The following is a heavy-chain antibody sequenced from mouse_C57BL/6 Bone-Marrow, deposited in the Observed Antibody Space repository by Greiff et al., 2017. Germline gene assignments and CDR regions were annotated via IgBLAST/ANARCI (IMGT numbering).Heavy chain of an antibody. V-gene: IGHV14-4*01. CDR2: IDPENGDT. D-gene: IGHD2-4*01. CDR1: GFNIKDDY. J-gene: IGHJ4*01. Sequence: EVKLMESGAELVRPGASVKLSCTASGFNIKDDYMHWVKQRPEQGLEWIGWIDPENGDTEYAPKFQGKATITADTSSNTAYLQLSSLTSEDTAVYYCTTGDYEDYTMDYWGQGTSVTVSS. CDR3: TTGDYEDYTMDY.